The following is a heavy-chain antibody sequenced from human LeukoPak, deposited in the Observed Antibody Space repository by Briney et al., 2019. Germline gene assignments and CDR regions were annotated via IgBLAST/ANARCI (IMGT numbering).Heavy chain of an antibody. Sequence: GGSVRLSCAAFGFTVSVNYMSWVRQAPGKGLECVSVIYSGGNTYYADSVKGRFTISRDNSKNALYLQMNSLRAEDTAVYYCARRAGAYSHPYDYWGQGTLVTVSS. CDR1: GFTVSVNY. D-gene: IGHD4/OR15-4a*01. CDR2: IYSGGNT. J-gene: IGHJ4*02. CDR3: ARRAGAYSHPYDY. V-gene: IGHV3-66*04.